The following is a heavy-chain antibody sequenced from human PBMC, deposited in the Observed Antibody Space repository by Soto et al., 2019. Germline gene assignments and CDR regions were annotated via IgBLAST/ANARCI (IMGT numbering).Heavy chain of an antibody. CDR3: VRDARGGGLLLWDC. CDR2: ISEGGTTT. Sequence: EVQLVESGGGLAQSGGSLRLSCAASGFMFNDYEMNWVRQAPGKGLEWVSSISEGGTTTHYTDSVKGRFTISRDNAKESLYLQMNSLTPEDTATYFCVRDARGGGLLLWDCWGQGVVVSVSS. CDR1: GFMFNDYE. J-gene: IGHJ4*02. V-gene: IGHV3-48*03. D-gene: IGHD3-16*01.